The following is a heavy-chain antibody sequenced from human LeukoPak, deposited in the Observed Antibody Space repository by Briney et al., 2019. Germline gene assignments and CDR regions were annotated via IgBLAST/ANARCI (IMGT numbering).Heavy chain of an antibody. CDR3: AKSPYNWNYVYFDY. J-gene: IGHJ4*02. CDR1: GFTFSSYG. V-gene: IGHV3-30*02. D-gene: IGHD1-7*01. CDR2: IRYDGSNK. Sequence: PGGSLRLSCAASGFTFSSYGMHWVRQAPGKGLEWVAFIRYDGSNKYYADSVKGRFTISRDNSKNTLYLQMNSLRAEDTAVYYCAKSPYNWNYVYFDYWGQGTLVTVSS.